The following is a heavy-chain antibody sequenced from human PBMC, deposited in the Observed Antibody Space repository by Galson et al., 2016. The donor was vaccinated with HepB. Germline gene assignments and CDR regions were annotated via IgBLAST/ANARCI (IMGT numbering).Heavy chain of an antibody. J-gene: IGHJ4*02. CDR3: ARDGYNHVALDS. Sequence: SLRLSCAASGFTLSAYAMDWVRQAPGKGLDWISSISGTGSTTYYADSVKGRFTISRDNSKNTLYLQMNSLRGDDTAVYFCARDGYNHVALDSWSQGTPVTVSP. V-gene: IGHV3-23*01. CDR1: GFTLSAYA. D-gene: IGHD5-18*01. CDR2: ISGTGSTT.